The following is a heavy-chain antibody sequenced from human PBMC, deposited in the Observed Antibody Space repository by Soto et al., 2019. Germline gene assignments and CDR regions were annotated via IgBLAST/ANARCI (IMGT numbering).Heavy chain of an antibody. J-gene: IGHJ1*01. CDR1: GFTYRSSV. V-gene: IGHV3-30*01. D-gene: IGHD3-22*01. CDR2: ISSDGTAT. Sequence: QEQLVESGGGVVQPGKSLRLSCAASGFTYRSSVMHWVRQAPGKGLEWIAGISSDGTATHYADSVRGRFTISRDNSKNTLYLEINSLGADDTSLYYCAREDHSSGRAGTCRLWGQGTLVTVSS. CDR3: AREDHSSGRAGTCRL.